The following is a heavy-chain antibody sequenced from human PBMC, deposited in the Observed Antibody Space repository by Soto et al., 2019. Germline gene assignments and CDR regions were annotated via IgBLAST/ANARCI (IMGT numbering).Heavy chain of an antibody. CDR2: VFYGGT. Sequence: SETLSLTCSVSGRSMSSNYWSWIRQSPDKGLEWLGYVFYGGTDYNPSLRSRVTISVDTSKNQFSLKLRSVTAADAAVYYCARRRSSRQPLNWFDPWGQGTLVTVS. CDR3: ARRRSSRQPLNWFDP. D-gene: IGHD6-13*01. V-gene: IGHV4-59*08. J-gene: IGHJ5*02. CDR1: GRSMSSNY.